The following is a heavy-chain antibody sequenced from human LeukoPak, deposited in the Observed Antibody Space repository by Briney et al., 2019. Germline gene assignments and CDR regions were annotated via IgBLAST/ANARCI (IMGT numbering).Heavy chain of an antibody. CDR1: GGSVSTSF. Sequence: PSETLSLTCTVSGGSVSTSFWSWIRQPPGKGLEWIAYMDYSGTTNYNPSLSSRVTISIDTSKNQFSLSLSSVTAADTAVYYCVRDIRFIGATHYFDYWGQGTLVTVSS. J-gene: IGHJ4*02. V-gene: IGHV4-59*02. CDR2: MDYSGTT. CDR3: VRDIRFIGATHYFDY. D-gene: IGHD1-26*01.